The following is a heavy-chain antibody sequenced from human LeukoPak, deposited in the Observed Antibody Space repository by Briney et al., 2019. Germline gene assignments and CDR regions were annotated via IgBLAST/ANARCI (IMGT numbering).Heavy chain of an antibody. J-gene: IGHJ4*02. V-gene: IGHV3-30*03. CDR3: ARSPYTSGWYGVGY. CDR1: GFTFSSYG. Sequence: GGPLRLSCAASGFTFSSYGMHWVRQAPGKGLEWVAVISYDGSNKYYADSVKGRFTISRDNAKNSLYLQLNSLRAEDTAVYYCARSPYTSGWYGVGYWGQGTLVTVSS. CDR2: ISYDGSNK. D-gene: IGHD6-19*01.